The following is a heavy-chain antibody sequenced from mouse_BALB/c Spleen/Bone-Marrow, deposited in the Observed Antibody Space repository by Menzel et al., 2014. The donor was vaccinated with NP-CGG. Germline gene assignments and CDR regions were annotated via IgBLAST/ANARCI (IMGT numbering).Heavy chain of an antibody. D-gene: IGHD1-1*01. CDR2: ISSGSSTI. CDR1: GFTFSSFA. J-gene: IGHJ2*01. CDR3: ARSGSSSGYFDY. V-gene: IGHV5-17*02. Sequence: EVQLVESGGGLVQPGGSRKLSCAASGFTFSSFAVHWVRQAPEKGLEWVAYISSGSSTIYYADTVMGRFTISRDNPKNTLFLQMTSLRSEDTAMYYCARSGSSSGYFDYWGRGTTLTVSS.